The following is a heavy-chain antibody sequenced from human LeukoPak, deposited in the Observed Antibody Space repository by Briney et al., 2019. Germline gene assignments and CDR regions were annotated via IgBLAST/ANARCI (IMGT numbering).Heavy chain of an antibody. CDR2: INPSGGST. J-gene: IGHJ3*02. D-gene: IGHD2-21*02. V-gene: IGHV1-46*01. CDR3: ARDIVVVTARSAAFDI. Sequence: AASVKVSCKASGGTFSSYAISWVRQAPGQGLEWMGIINPSGGSTSYAQKFQGRVTMTRDTSTSTVYMELSSLRSEDTAVYYCARDIVVVTARSAAFDIWGQGTMVTVSS. CDR1: GGTFSSYA.